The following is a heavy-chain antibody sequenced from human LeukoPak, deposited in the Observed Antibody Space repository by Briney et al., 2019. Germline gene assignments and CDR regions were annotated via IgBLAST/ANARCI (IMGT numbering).Heavy chain of an antibody. CDR2: ISSSGSTI. D-gene: IGHD3-10*01. Sequence: QTGGSLRLSCAASGFTFSSYEMNWVRQAPGKGLEWVSYISSSGSTIYYADSVKGRFTISRDNAKNSLYLQMNSPRAEDTAVYYCARDQGGSGTWGLDYWGQGTLVTVSS. V-gene: IGHV3-48*03. CDR1: GFTFSSYE. J-gene: IGHJ4*02. CDR3: ARDQGGSGTWGLDY.